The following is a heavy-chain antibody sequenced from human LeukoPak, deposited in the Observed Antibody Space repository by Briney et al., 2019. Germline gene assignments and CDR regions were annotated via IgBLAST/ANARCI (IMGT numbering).Heavy chain of an antibody. D-gene: IGHD3-3*01. V-gene: IGHV4-39*01. CDR3: VRHDGRGGSTMGAFDS. CDR2: IYSGRTI. CDR1: AASISSSSHH. Sequence: PSETLSLTCTISAASISSSSHHWGWIRQSPGKGLEWIGSIYSGRTIYYSPSLNSRVTISVVTSKDQFILQLNSVTAADTAVYYCVRHDGRGGSTMGAFDSWGQGSLVTVSS. J-gene: IGHJ5*01.